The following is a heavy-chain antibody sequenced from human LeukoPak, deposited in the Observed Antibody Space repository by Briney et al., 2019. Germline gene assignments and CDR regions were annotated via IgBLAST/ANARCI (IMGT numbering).Heavy chain of an antibody. Sequence: PSGTLSLTCTVSGGSISSYYWSWIRQPPGKGLEWIGYIYYSGSTNYNPSLKSRVTISVDTSKNQFSLKLSSLTAADTAVYYCARVAWNHGYYYYYYMDVWGKGTTVTVSS. V-gene: IGHV4-59*01. CDR2: IYYSGST. CDR1: GGSISSYY. J-gene: IGHJ6*03. D-gene: IGHD1-14*01. CDR3: ARVAWNHGYYYYYYMDV.